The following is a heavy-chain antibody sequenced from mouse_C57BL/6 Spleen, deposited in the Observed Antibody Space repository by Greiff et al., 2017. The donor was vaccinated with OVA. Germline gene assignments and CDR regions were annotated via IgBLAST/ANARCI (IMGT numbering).Heavy chain of an antibody. J-gene: IGHJ3*01. D-gene: IGHD2-13*01. CDR1: GYTFTSYW. CDR2: IDPSDSYT. V-gene: IGHV1-50*01. CDR3: ARKGDYWFAY. Sequence: QVQLQQPGAELVKPGASVKLSCKASGYTFTSYWMQWVKQRPGQGLEWIGEIDPSDSYTNYTQKFKGKATLTVDTSSSTAYMQLSSLTSEDSAVYYCARKGDYWFAYWGQGTLVTVSA.